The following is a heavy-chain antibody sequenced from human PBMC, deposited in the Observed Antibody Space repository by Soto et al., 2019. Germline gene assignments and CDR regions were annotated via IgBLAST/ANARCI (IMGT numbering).Heavy chain of an antibody. D-gene: IGHD6-13*01. CDR1: GYTFTSYD. CDR2: MNPNSGNT. Sequence: ASVKVSCKASGYTFTSYDINWVRQAIGQGFEWMGWMNPNSGNTGYAQKFQGHVTISADKSISTAYLQWSSLKASDTAMYYCARQSSSSWLYYFDYWGQGTLVTVSS. J-gene: IGHJ4*02. V-gene: IGHV1-8*01. CDR3: ARQSSSSWLYYFDY.